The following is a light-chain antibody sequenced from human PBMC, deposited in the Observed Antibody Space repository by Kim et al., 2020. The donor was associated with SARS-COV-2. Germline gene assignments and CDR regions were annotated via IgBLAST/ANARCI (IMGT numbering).Light chain of an antibody. V-gene: IGKV3-11*01. J-gene: IGKJ5*01. CDR2: DAS. CDR1: QSVSSY. Sequence: SLSPGESATLSCRASQSVSSYLAWYQQKPGQAPRLLIYDASNRATGIPARFSGSGSGTDFTLTISSLEPEDFAVYYCQQRSNWFTFGQGTRLEIK. CDR3: QQRSNWFT.